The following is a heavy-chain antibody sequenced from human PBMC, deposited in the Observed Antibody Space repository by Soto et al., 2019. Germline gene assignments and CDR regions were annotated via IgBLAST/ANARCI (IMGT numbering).Heavy chain of an antibody. CDR2: ISVSGGSA. CDR3: ASNTRYDPPDY. V-gene: IGHV3-23*01. D-gene: IGHD3-16*01. CDR1: GFTFSSYA. J-gene: IGHJ4*02. Sequence: GGSLRLSCAASGFTFSSYAMSWVRQAPGKGLAWVSAISVSGGSAYYADSVKGRFTISRDNSKNTLYLQMNSLRAEDTAVYYCASNTRYDPPDYWGQGTLVTVSS.